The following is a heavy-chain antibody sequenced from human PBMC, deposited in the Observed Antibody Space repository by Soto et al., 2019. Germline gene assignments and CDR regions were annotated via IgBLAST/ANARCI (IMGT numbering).Heavy chain of an antibody. CDR3: AKNTGYDFWSGYYSGGYFDY. V-gene: IGHV3-23*01. D-gene: IGHD3-3*01. CDR2: ISGGGGST. CDR1: GFTFTSYA. Sequence: EVQLLESGGGLVQPGGSLRLSCAVSGFTFTSYAMSWVRQAPGKGLEWVSGISGGGGSTYYADSVRGRFTISRDNSKNCLYLQMSSLRAEATDVFYCAKNTGYDFWSGYYSGGYFDYWGQGALLTVSS. J-gene: IGHJ4*02.